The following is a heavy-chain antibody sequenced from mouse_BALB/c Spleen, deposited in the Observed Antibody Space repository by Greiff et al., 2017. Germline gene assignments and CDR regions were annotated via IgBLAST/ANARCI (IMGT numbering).Heavy chain of an antibody. J-gene: IGHJ3*01. V-gene: IGHV14-3*02. CDR2: IDPANGNT. CDR3: ARYYGNYVAFAY. Sequence: EVKLQESGAELVKPGASVKLSCTASGFNIKDTYMHWVKQRPEQGLEWIGRIDPANGNTKYDPKFQGKATITADTSSNTAYLQLSSLTSEDTAVYYCARYYGNYVAFAYWGQGTLVTVSA. CDR1: GFNIKDTY. D-gene: IGHD2-1*01.